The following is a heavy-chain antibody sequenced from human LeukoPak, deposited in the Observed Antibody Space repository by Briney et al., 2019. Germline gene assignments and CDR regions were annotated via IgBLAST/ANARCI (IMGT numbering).Heavy chain of an antibody. D-gene: IGHD3-10*01. CDR2: IYTSGST. Sequence: SETLSLTCTVSGGSISSYYRSWIRQPAGKGLEWIGRIYTSGSTNYNPSLKSRVTMSVDTSKNQFSLKLSSVTAADTAVYYCARDRYYYGSGSLSWFDPWGQGTLVTVSS. CDR3: ARDRYYYGSGSLSWFDP. CDR1: GGSISSYY. J-gene: IGHJ5*02. V-gene: IGHV4-4*07.